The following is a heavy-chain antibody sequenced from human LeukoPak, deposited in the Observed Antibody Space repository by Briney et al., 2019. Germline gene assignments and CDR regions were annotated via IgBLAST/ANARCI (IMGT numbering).Heavy chain of an antibody. D-gene: IGHD3-16*01. CDR3: ARDSSWGYFQH. J-gene: IGHJ1*01. CDR2: ITGSGGTT. Sequence: GGSLRLSCAASGFTFTNYPMAWVRQAPGKGLEWVSSITGSGGTTYYSDSVKGRFTMSRDNSENTLYLQMNTLRAEDTAVYYCARDSSWGYFQHWGQGTLVTVSS. V-gene: IGHV3-23*01. CDR1: GFTFTNYP.